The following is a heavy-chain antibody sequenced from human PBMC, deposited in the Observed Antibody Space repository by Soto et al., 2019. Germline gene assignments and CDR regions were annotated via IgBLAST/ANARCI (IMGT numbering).Heavy chain of an antibody. V-gene: IGHV1-69*12. J-gene: IGHJ4*02. Sequence: QVQLVQSGAEVKKPESSVKVSCKAPGGTFSTYAISWVRQAPGQGLEWMGGIIPMFGTANYAQRFQDKVTNTADESTNTVYMWLSSLRSEDTAVYFCASGIQLWLRRINNGYSGWGQGTLVTVSS. CDR2: IIPMFGTA. D-gene: IGHD5-18*01. CDR3: ASGIQLWLRRINNGYSG. CDR1: GGTFSTYA.